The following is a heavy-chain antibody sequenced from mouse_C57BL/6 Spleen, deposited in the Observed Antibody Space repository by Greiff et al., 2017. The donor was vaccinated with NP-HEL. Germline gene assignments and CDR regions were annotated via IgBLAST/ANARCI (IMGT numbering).Heavy chain of an antibody. CDR1: GFTFSDYG. V-gene: IGHV5-17*01. CDR3: ARDYYGSSYLDY. D-gene: IGHD1-1*01. Sequence: EVMLVESGGGLVKPGGSLKLSCAASGFTFSDYGMHWVRQAPEKGLEWVAYISSGSSTIYYADTVKGRFTISRDNAKNTLFLQMTSLRAEDTAMYYCARDYYGSSYLDYWGQGTTLTVSS. CDR2: ISSGSSTI. J-gene: IGHJ2*01.